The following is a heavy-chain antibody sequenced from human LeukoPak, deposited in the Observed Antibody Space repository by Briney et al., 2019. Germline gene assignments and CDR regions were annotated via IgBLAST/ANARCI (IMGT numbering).Heavy chain of an antibody. D-gene: IGHD3-10*01. V-gene: IGHV1-18*04. J-gene: IGHJ4*02. CDR3: ARDRAWFGELPSQL. CDR2: IGAYNGNT. CDR1: GYTFTSYG. Sequence: ASVKVSCKASGYTFTSYGISWVRQAPGQGLEWMGWIGAYNGNTNYAQKLQGRVTMTTDTSTSTAYMELRSLRSDDTAVYYCARDRAWFGELPSQLWGQGTLVTVSS.